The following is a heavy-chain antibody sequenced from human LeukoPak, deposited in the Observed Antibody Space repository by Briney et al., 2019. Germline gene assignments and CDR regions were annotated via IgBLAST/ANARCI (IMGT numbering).Heavy chain of an antibody. J-gene: IGHJ4*02. Sequence: SQTLSLTCTVSGGSISSYYWSWIRQPPGKGLEWIGYIYYSGSTNYNPSLKSRVTISVDTSKNQFSLKLSSVTAADTAVYYCARVGTYYYDSSGYGFDYWGQGTLVTVSS. V-gene: IGHV4-59*01. CDR3: ARVGTYYYDSSGYGFDY. D-gene: IGHD3-22*01. CDR1: GGSISSYY. CDR2: IYYSGST.